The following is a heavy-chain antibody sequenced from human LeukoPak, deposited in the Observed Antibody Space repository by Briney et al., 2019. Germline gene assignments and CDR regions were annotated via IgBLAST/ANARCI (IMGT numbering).Heavy chain of an antibody. Sequence: ASVKVSCTACGYTFTSNYIHWVRQAPGQGLEWMGMIYPRDGSTSYAQKFQGRVTVASDTYARTVKLEQSGLRTEDTAVYYCARDQEGFDYWGQGTLVTVSS. V-gene: IGHV1-46*01. CDR3: ARDQEGFDY. J-gene: IGHJ4*02. CDR1: GYTFTSNY. CDR2: IYPRDGST.